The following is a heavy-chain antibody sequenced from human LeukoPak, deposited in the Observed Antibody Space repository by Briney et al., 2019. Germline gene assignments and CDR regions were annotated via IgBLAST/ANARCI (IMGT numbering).Heavy chain of an antibody. CDR2: IYYTGST. J-gene: IGHJ4*02. CDR1: GGSISSGGYY. D-gene: IGHD6-13*01. V-gene: IGHV4-61*08. CDR3: ARDATAGNFDY. Sequence: ASETLSLTCTVSGGSISSGGYYWSWIRQPPGKGLEYIGYIYYTGSTYYNPSLKSRVTISVDTSKRQFSLRLSSVSAADTAVYYCARDATAGNFDYWGQGTLVTVSS.